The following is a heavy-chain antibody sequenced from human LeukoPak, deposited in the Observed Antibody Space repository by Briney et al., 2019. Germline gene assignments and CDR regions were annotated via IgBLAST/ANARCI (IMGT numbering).Heavy chain of an antibody. D-gene: IGHD4-17*01. V-gene: IGHV4-59*01. CDR1: GGSISSYY. CDR3: ARVPYGDYVDY. J-gene: IGHJ4*02. CDR2: IYYSGST. Sequence: PSETLSLTCTVSGGSISSYYWSWIRQPPGKGLEWIGYIYYSGSTNYNPSLKSRVTISVDTSKNQFSLKLSSVTAADTAVYYCARVPYGDYVDYWGQGTPVTVSS.